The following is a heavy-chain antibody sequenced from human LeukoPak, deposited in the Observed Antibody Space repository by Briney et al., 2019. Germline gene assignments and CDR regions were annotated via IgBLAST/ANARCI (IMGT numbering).Heavy chain of an antibody. J-gene: IGHJ4*02. CDR1: GGSFSGYY. CDR2: INHSGST. CDR3: ARGLGEDTQGDY. V-gene: IGHV4-34*01. Sequence: SETLSLTCAAYGGSFSGYYWSWIRQPPGKGLEWIGEINHSGSTNYNPSLKSRVTISVDTSKNQFSLKLSSVTAADTAVYYCARGLGEDTQGDYWGQGTLVTVSS. D-gene: IGHD2-2*02.